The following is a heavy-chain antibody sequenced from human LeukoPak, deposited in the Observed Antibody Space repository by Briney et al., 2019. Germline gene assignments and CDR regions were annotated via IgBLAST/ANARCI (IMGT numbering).Heavy chain of an antibody. CDR3: ARVKGRPLWTSGYYSPLSFDY. CDR2: TYYRSKWYN. D-gene: IGHD3-22*01. V-gene: IGHV6-1*01. Sequence: SQTLSLTCAISGDSVSSNSAAWNWIRQSPSRGLEWLGRTYYRSKWYNDYAVSVKSRITIDPDTSKNQFSLQLNSVTPEDTAVYYCARVKGRPLWTSGYYSPLSFDYWGQGTLVTVSS. CDR1: GDSVSSNSAA. J-gene: IGHJ4*02.